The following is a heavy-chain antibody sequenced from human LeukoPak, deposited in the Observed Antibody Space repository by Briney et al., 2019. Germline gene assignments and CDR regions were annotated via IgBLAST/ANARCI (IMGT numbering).Heavy chain of an antibody. V-gene: IGHV3-23*01. J-gene: IGHJ4*02. Sequence: GGSLRLSCAASRFTFSSYAMSWVRQAPGKGLEWVSAISGSGVSTFYADSVKGRVTISRDNSKSTLYLQMSSLRTEDTAVYYCAKAGSVYSGYYDYWGQGILVTVSS. CDR1: RFTFSSYA. CDR2: ISGSGVST. D-gene: IGHD5-12*01. CDR3: AKAGSVYSGYYDY.